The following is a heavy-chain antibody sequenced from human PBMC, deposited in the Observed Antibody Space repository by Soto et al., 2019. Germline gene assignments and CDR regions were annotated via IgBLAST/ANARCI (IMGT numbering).Heavy chain of an antibody. CDR2: ISYDGSNK. V-gene: IGHV3-30*03. CDR3: GRDTPAFCSGDCYSGGDDY. Sequence: QVQLVESGGGVVQPGRSLRLSCAASGFTFSSYGMHWVRQAPGKGLEWVAVISYDGSNKYYADSVKGRFTISRDNSKNTLYLQMNSLRAEETAVYYCGRDTPAFCSGDCYSGGDDYCGQGTMVTVSS. D-gene: IGHD2-21*02. J-gene: IGHJ4*02. CDR1: GFTFSSYG.